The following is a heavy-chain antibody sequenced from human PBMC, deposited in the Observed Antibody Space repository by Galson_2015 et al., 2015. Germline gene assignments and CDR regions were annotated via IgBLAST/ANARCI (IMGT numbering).Heavy chain of an antibody. Sequence: SLRLSCAASGFTFSDYYMSWIRQAPGKGLEWVSYISSSGSTIYYADSVKGRFTISRDNAKNSLYLQMNSLRAEDTAVYYCARDRPYYYDRGGVVDAFDIWGQGTMVTVSS. CDR3: ARDRPYYYDRGGVVDAFDI. V-gene: IGHV3-11*01. CDR1: GFTFSDYY. D-gene: IGHD3-22*01. J-gene: IGHJ3*02. CDR2: ISSSGSTI.